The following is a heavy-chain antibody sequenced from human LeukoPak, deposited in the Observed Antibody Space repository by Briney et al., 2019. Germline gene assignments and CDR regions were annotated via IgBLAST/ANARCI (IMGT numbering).Heavy chain of an antibody. V-gene: IGHV4-34*01. CDR3: ARGPDYGDYGFDY. D-gene: IGHD4-17*01. CDR2: INHSGST. Sequence: PSETLSLTCAVYGGSFSGYYWSWIRQPPGKGLEWIGEINHSGSTNYNPSLKSRVTISVDTSKNQFSLKLSSVTAADTAVYYCARGPDYGDYGFDYWGQGTLVTVSS. J-gene: IGHJ4*02. CDR1: GGSFSGYY.